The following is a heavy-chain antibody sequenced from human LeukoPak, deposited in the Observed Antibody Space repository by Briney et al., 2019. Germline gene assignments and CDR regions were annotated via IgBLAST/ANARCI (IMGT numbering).Heavy chain of an antibody. CDR2: IKAKAHGGTI. Sequence: GGSLRLSCAASGFTFINAWMAWVRQAPGKGLEWVGRIKAKAHGGTIEYAAPVKGRFTISRDDSKNTLYLQMNSLTTEDTAVYYCTTDGVGVEGATYDNWGQGTLVSVSS. CDR1: GFTFINAW. CDR3: TTDGVGVEGATYDN. D-gene: IGHD1-26*01. V-gene: IGHV3-15*01. J-gene: IGHJ4*02.